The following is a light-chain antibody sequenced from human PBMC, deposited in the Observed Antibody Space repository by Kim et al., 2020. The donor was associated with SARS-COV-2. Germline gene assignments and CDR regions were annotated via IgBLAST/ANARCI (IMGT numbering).Light chain of an antibody. CDR3: NSRDSSGNPVF. Sequence: SSELTQDPAVSVALGQTVRITCQGDSLRSYYASWYQQKPGQAPVLVIYGKNNRPSGIPDRFSGSSSGDTASLTITGAQAEDEADYYCNSRDSSGNPVFFGGGTQLTVL. CDR2: GKN. CDR1: SLRSYY. J-gene: IGLJ2*01. V-gene: IGLV3-19*01.